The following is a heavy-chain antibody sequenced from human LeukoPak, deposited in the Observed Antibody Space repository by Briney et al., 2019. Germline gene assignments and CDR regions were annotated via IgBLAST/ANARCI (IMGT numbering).Heavy chain of an antibody. Sequence: SETLSLTCTVSGGSLSSGGYYWSWIRQHPGKGLEWIGYIYYSGSTYYNPSLKSRVTISIDTSKNQFSLKLSSVTAADTAVYYCARTGLLVPYYMDVWGKGTTVTVSS. CDR2: IYYSGST. D-gene: IGHD1-14*01. CDR1: GGSLSSGGYY. CDR3: ARTGLLVPYYMDV. J-gene: IGHJ6*03. V-gene: IGHV4-31*03.